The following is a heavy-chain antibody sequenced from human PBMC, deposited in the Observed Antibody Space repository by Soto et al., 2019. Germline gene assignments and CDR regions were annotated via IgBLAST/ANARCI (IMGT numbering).Heavy chain of an antibody. CDR3: ARAPLFLWFGELLLSEPGGTWFDP. V-gene: IGHV1-2*02. CDR1: GYTFTGYY. D-gene: IGHD3-10*01. CDR2: INPNSGGT. J-gene: IGHJ5*02. Sequence: ASVKVSCKASGYTFTGYYMHWVRQAPGQGLEWMGWINPNSGGTNYAQKFQGRVTMTRDTSISTAYMELSRLRSDDTAVYYCARAPLFLWFGELLLSEPGGTWFDPWGQGTLVTVSS.